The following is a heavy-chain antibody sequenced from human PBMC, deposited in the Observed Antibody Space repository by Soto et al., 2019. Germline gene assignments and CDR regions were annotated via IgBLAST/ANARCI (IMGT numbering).Heavy chain of an antibody. J-gene: IGHJ4*02. D-gene: IGHD3-22*01. V-gene: IGHV4-39*01. CDR2: IYYSGST. Sequence: SETPSLTCTVSGGSISSSSYYWGWIRQPPGKGLEWIGSIYYSGSTYYNPSLKSRVTISVDTSKNQFSLKLSSVTAADTAVYYCARTNTKYDSSGYYFDYWGQGTLVTVSS. CDR1: GGSISSSSYY. CDR3: ARTNTKYDSSGYYFDY.